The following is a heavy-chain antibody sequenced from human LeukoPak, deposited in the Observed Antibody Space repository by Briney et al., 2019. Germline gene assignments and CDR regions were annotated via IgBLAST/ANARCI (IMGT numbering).Heavy chain of an antibody. D-gene: IGHD3-22*01. J-gene: IGHJ6*03. Sequence: ASVKVSCKASGYTFTGYYMHWVLQAPGQGLEWMGWINPNSGGTNYAQKFQGRVTMTRDTSISTAYMELSRLRSDDTAVYYCATYYYHSSAIMDVWGKGTTVTVSS. CDR2: INPNSGGT. CDR3: ATYYYHSSAIMDV. CDR1: GYTFTGYY. V-gene: IGHV1-2*02.